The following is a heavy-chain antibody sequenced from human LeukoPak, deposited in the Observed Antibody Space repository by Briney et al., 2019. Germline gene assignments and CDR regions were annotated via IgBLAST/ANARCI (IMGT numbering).Heavy chain of an antibody. CDR3: TREGILAGVDY. CDR2: IKQDGSEK. Sequence: PSETLSLTCAVSGSSLSSAYWWSWVRQAPGKGLEWVANIKQDGSEKNYVDSVKGRFTISRDNAKNSMSLQMNSLRAEDTAVYYCTREGILAGVDYWGQGTLVTVSS. V-gene: IGHV3-7*01. J-gene: IGHJ4*02. CDR1: GSSLSSAYW. D-gene: IGHD6-13*01.